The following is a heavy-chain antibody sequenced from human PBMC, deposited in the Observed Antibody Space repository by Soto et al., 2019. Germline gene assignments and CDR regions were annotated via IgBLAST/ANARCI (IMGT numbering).Heavy chain of an antibody. CDR3: TTDWDYYGSGSNGYYYYMDV. CDR2: IKSKTDGGTT. CDR1: GFTFSNAW. V-gene: IGHV3-15*01. D-gene: IGHD3-10*01. Sequence: PGGSLRLSCAASGFTFSNAWMSWVRQAPGKGLEWVGRIKSKTDGGTTDYAAPVKGRFTISRDDSKNTLYLQMNSLKTEDTAVYYCTTDWDYYGSGSNGYYYYMDVWGKGTTVTVSS. J-gene: IGHJ6*03.